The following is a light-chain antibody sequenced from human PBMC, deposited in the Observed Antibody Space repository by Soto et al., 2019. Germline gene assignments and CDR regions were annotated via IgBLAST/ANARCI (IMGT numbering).Light chain of an antibody. CDR2: DVS. J-gene: IGLJ1*01. CDR1: SSDVGGYNY. Sequence: QSALTQPASVSGSPGQSITISCTGTSSDVGGYNYVSWYQQHPGKAPKLMIYDVSNRPSGVSNRFSGSKSGNTASLTISGLQAEDEADYYCSSYTSSSPRVFGTRTKVTVL. CDR3: SSYTSSSPRV. V-gene: IGLV2-14*01.